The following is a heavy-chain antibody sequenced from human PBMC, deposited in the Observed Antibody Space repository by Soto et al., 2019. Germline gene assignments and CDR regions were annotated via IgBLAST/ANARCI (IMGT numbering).Heavy chain of an antibody. CDR1: GYTFTGYY. V-gene: IGHV1-2*04. CDR3: ARGIVATTRAAEAGGGMYYYYYYMDV. Sequence: ASVKVSCKASGYTFTGYYMHWVRQAPGQGLEWMGWINPNSGGTNYAQKFQGWVTMTRDTSISTAYMELSRLRSDDTAVYYWARGIVATTRAAEAGGGMYYYYYYMDVWGKGTTVTVSS. CDR2: INPNSGGT. J-gene: IGHJ6*03. D-gene: IGHD5-12*01.